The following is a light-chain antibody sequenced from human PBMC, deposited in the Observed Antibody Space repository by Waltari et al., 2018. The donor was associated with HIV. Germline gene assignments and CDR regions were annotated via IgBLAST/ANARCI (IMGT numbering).Light chain of an antibody. CDR3: QQYGSSPYT. V-gene: IGKV3-20*01. CDR1: QRVSSSY. Sequence: EIVLTQSPGTLSLSPGERATLSCRASQRVSSSYLAWYQQKPGQASRLFIYGVSSRATGVPDRFSGSGSGTDFTLTISRLEPEDFAVYYCQQYGSSPYTFGQGTKLEIK. CDR2: GVS. J-gene: IGKJ2*01.